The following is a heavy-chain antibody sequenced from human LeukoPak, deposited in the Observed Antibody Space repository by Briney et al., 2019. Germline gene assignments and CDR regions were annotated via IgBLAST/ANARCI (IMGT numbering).Heavy chain of an antibody. V-gene: IGHV3-23*01. J-gene: IGHJ4*02. CDR1: GFTFSSYT. CDR3: AKRSPFYFDY. Sequence: GGSLRLSCAASGFTFSSYTMNWVRQAPGKGLEWVSTISGSGGSPYYADSVKGRFTISRDNSKNTVYLQMNSLRAEDTAVYYCAKRSPFYFDYWGQGTLVTVSS. D-gene: IGHD1-26*01. CDR2: ISGSGGSP.